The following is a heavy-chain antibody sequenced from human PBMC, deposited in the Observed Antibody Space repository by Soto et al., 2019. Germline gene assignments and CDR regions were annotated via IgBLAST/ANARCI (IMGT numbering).Heavy chain of an antibody. Sequence: QVQLVESGGGVVQPGTSLRLSCAASGFTFSTYGMHWVRQTPGKGLEWVAIIWYEGLNIYYADSVKGRFNISRDDSKNTVYLEMNSLRPRDTAVYYCARAGPYCGSDCYPWAFDIWGHGTVVTVSS. D-gene: IGHD2-21*02. CDR1: GFTFSTYG. V-gene: IGHV3-33*01. CDR3: ARAGPYCGSDCYPWAFDI. CDR2: IWYEGLNI. J-gene: IGHJ3*02.